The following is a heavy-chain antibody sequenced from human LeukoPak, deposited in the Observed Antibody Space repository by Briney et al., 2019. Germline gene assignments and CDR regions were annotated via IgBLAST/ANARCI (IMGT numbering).Heavy chain of an antibody. CDR2: SSGRGGSK. CDR1: GFTYSSYG. Sequence: GGPVRLSCAARGFTYSSYGKSWVRQARGKGRECGPASSGRGGSKYYGDSVKGRFTISRDNSKNTLYLQMNSLRAEDTAVYYCAKEGPRGWYFDLWGRGTLVTVSS. V-gene: IGHV3-23*01. D-gene: IGHD3-10*01. J-gene: IGHJ2*01. CDR3: AKEGPRGWYFDL.